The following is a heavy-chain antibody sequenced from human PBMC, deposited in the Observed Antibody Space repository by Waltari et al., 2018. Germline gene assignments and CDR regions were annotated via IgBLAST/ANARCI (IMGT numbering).Heavy chain of an antibody. D-gene: IGHD6-6*01. CDR3: ARGQVAARPRWFDP. Sequence: QVQLQQWGAGLLKPSETLSLTGAAYGGSFSGSYWTWIRQPPGKGLEWIGEINHSGSTNYNPSLKSRVTISVDTSKNQFSMKLSSVTAADTAVYYCARGQVAARPRWFDPWGQGTLVTVSS. J-gene: IGHJ5*02. CDR1: GGSFSGSY. V-gene: IGHV4-34*01. CDR2: INHSGST.